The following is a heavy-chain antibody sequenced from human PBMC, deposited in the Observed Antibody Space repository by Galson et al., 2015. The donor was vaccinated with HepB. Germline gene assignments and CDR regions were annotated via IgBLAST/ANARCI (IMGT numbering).Heavy chain of an antibody. Sequence: QSGAEVKKPGESLKISCKDSGYSFTTNWIGWVHQMPGKGLEWMGIIYPGDSDTRYSPSFEGQVTISADKSISTAYLQWSSLKASDTAMYFCARRQDYGDYFEYWGQGTLLTVSS. D-gene: IGHD4-17*01. CDR2: IYPGDSDT. CDR3: ARRQDYGDYFEY. V-gene: IGHV5-51*07. CDR1: GYSFTTNW. J-gene: IGHJ4*02.